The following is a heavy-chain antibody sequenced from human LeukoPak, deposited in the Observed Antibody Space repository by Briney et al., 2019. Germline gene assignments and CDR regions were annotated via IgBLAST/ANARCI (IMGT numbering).Heavy chain of an antibody. CDR2: IYYSGST. V-gene: IGHV4-39*07. Sequence: SETPSLTCTVSGGSISSSSYYWGWIRQPPGKGLEWIGSIYYSGSTYYNPSLKSRVTISVDTTKNQFSLKLSSVTAADTAVYYCARVLWEYYYDSSGSYPFDYWGQGTLVTVSS. CDR3: ARVLWEYYYDSSGSYPFDY. CDR1: GGSISSSSYY. J-gene: IGHJ4*02. D-gene: IGHD3-22*01.